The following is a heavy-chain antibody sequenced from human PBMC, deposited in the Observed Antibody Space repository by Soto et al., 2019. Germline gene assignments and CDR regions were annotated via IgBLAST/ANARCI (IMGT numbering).Heavy chain of an antibody. D-gene: IGHD3-16*02. CDR3: ARGGYTISHSPIYFDF. V-gene: IGHV1-69*13. CDR1: GGTFSNYA. Sequence: GASVKVSCKASGGTFSNYAISWVRQAPGQGLEWMGGIIPIFGTRNYAQNFQGRVTITADESTGTAYMELSSLRSEDTAVYYCARGGYTISHSPIYFDFWGQGTLVTVSS. J-gene: IGHJ4*02. CDR2: IIPIFGTR.